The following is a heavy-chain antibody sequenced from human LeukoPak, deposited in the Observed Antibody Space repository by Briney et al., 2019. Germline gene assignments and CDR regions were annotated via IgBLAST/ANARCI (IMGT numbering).Heavy chain of an antibody. V-gene: IGHV3-74*01. D-gene: IGHD4-17*01. J-gene: IGHJ4*02. CDR1: GFTFNGFA. CDR2: VNSDGSST. CDR3: VSGDYGNY. Sequence: GGSLRLSCAASGFTFNGFAMSWVRQAPGKGLVWVSRVNSDGSSTNYADSVEGRFTVSRDNAKNTLFLQMNSLRVEDTALYYCVSGDYGNYWGQGTLVTVSS.